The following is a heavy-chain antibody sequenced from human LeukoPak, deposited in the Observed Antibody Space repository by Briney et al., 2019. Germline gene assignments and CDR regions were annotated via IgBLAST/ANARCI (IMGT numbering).Heavy chain of an antibody. V-gene: IGHV3-48*01. CDR2: ISSSSSTI. CDR3: ARSDYVWGSYRYMGVDY. Sequence: GGSLRLSCAASGFTFSSYSMNWVRQAPGKGLEWVSYISSSSSTIYYADSAKGRFTISRDNAKNSLYLQMNSLRAEDTAVYYCARSDYVWGSYRYMGVDYWGQGTLVTVSS. D-gene: IGHD3-16*02. CDR1: GFTFSSYS. J-gene: IGHJ4*02.